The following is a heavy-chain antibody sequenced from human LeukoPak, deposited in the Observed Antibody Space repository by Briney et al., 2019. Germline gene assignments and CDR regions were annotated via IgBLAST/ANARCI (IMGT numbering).Heavy chain of an antibody. Sequence: GGALRLSCAAPGFNLSSYWMHWVRQAPGKGPGWGSRINNDGRKTSYADSVKGRFTISRDNSRDTLYLQMNSLRAEDTALYYCAIAGNQWLAEIEYWGQGTLVTVSS. V-gene: IGHV3-74*01. J-gene: IGHJ4*02. CDR3: AIAGNQWLAEIEY. CDR1: GFNLSSYW. D-gene: IGHD6-19*01. CDR2: INNDGRKT.